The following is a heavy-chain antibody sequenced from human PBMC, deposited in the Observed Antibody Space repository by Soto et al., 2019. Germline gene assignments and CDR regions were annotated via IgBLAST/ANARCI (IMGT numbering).Heavy chain of an antibody. CDR2: IWYDGSNK. CDR1: GFTFSSYG. D-gene: IGHD2-2*01. CDR3: AREAGGYCSSTSCYVWRAFDI. Sequence: GGSLRLSCAASGFTFSSYGMHWVRQAPGKGLEWVAVIWYDGSNKYYADSVKGRFTISRDNSKNTLYLQMNSLRAEDTAVYYCAREAGGYCSSTSCYVWRAFDIWGQGTMVTVSS. J-gene: IGHJ3*02. V-gene: IGHV3-33*01.